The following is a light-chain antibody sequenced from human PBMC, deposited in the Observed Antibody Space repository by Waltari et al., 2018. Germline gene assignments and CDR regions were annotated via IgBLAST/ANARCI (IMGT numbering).Light chain of an antibody. CDR3: QQYYRWWT. CDR2: GAS. J-gene: IGKJ1*01. CDR1: QSISSD. V-gene: IGKV3-15*01. Sequence: EIVMMQSPATLSVSPGERATLSCRASQSISSDLAWYQQKPGQAPRLLIYGASTRATGIPDRFSGSGSGTEFTLTISSLQSEDFAVYYCQQYYRWWTFGLGTKVERK.